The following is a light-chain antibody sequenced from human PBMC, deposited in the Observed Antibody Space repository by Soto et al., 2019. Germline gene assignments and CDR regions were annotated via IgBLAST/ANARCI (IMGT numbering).Light chain of an antibody. CDR3: CSYTTTTSRV. Sequence: QSVLTQPASVSGSPGQSITISCTGTSSDVGHYNYVSWYQQHPGNAPKLMIYDVRLRPSGVSDRFSGSKSGNTASLTISGLQAEDEADYYCCSYTTTTSRVFGTGTKVTVL. CDR2: DVR. J-gene: IGLJ1*01. V-gene: IGLV2-14*03. CDR1: SSDVGHYNY.